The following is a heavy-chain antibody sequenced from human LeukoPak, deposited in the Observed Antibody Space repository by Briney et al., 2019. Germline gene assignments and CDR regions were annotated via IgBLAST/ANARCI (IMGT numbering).Heavy chain of an antibody. CDR3: ASGAVAGYFDY. V-gene: IGHV3-53*01. D-gene: IGHD6-19*01. CDR2: IYSGGST. Sequence: PGGSLRPSCAASGFTVSSNYMSWVRQAPGKGLEWVSVIYSGGSTYYADSVKGRFTISRDNSKNTLYLQMNSLRAEDTAVYYCASGAVAGYFDYWGQGTLVTVSS. CDR1: GFTVSSNY. J-gene: IGHJ4*02.